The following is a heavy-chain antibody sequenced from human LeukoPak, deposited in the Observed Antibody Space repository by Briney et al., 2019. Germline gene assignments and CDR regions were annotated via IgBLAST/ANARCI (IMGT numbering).Heavy chain of an antibody. J-gene: IGHJ4*02. CDR1: GGSFSGYY. Sequence: SETLSPTCAVYGGSFSGYYWSWIRQPPGKGLEWIGEINHSGSTNYNPSLKSRVTISVDTSKNQFSLKLSSVTAADTAVYYCARKGAQGQLWLGPRLYYFDYWGQGTLVTVSS. D-gene: IGHD5-18*01. CDR3: ARKGAQGQLWLGPRLYYFDY. CDR2: INHSGST. V-gene: IGHV4-34*01.